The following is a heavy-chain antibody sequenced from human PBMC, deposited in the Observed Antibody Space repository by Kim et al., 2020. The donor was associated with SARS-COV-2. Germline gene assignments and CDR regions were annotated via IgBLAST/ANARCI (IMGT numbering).Heavy chain of an antibody. Sequence: DYAAPVKSRFTISRDDSKNTLYLQMNSLKTEDTAVYYCTTTYSLETPFYYWGQGTLVIVSS. CDR3: TTTYSLETPFYY. V-gene: IGHV3-15*01. D-gene: IGHD2-21*01. J-gene: IGHJ4*02.